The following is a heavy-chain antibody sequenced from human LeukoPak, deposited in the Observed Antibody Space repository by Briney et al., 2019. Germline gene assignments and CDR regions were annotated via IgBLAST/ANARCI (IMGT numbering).Heavy chain of an antibody. D-gene: IGHD3-3*01. CDR2: ISGSGGST. V-gene: IGHV3-23*01. J-gene: IGHJ4*02. CDR1: GFTFSSYA. CDR3: AKVHDFWSGQIGGFDY. Sequence: GGSLRLSCAASGFTFSSYAMSWVRQAPGKGLEWVSAISGSGGSTYYADSVKGRFTISRDNSKNTLYLQMNSLRAEDTAVYYCAKVHDFWSGQIGGFDYWGQGTLVTVSS.